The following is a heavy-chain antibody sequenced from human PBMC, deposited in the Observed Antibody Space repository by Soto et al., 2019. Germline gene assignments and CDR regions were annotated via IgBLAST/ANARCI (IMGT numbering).Heavy chain of an antibody. Sequence: QVQLVESGGGVVQPGRSLRLSCAASGFTFSSYAMHWVRQAPGKGLEWVAVISYDGSNKYYPDSVKGRFTISRDNSKNTLYLQMNSLRAEDTAVYYCARARGPYAPPTTAYGMDVWGQGTTVTVSS. V-gene: IGHV3-30-3*01. CDR3: ARARGPYAPPTTAYGMDV. J-gene: IGHJ6*02. D-gene: IGHD2-8*01. CDR1: GFTFSSYA. CDR2: ISYDGSNK.